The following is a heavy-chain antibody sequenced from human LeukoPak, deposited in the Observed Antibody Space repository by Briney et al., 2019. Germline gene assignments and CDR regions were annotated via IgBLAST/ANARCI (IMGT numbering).Heavy chain of an antibody. Sequence: SETLSLTCTVSGGSISSYYWSWIRQPAGKGLEWIGRIYTSGSTNYNPSLKSRVTMSVDTSKNQFSLKLSSVTAADTAVYYCARDLGYCSSTSCYYYYYCMDVWGKGTTVTVSS. CDR2: IYTSGST. V-gene: IGHV4-4*07. CDR1: GGSISSYY. J-gene: IGHJ6*03. CDR3: ARDLGYCSSTSCYYYYYCMDV. D-gene: IGHD2-2*01.